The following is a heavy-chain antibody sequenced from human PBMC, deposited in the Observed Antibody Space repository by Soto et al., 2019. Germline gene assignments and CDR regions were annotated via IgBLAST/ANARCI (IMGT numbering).Heavy chain of an antibody. CDR3: AGTTSHYWYYMDV. CDR1: GGSISSYH. CDR2: IYYSGST. J-gene: IGHJ6*03. Sequence: PSGTLSLTGTVSGGSISSYHWSWIRQPPGKGLEWIGYIYYSGSTNYNPSLKSRVTISVDTSKNQFSLQLTSVTPEDTAVYYCAGTTSHYWYYMDVWGKGTTVTVSS. V-gene: IGHV4-59*12. D-gene: IGHD1-7*01.